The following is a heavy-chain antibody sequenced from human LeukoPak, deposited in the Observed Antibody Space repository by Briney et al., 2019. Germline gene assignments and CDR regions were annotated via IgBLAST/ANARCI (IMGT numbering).Heavy chain of an antibody. V-gene: IGHV3-7*01. CDR1: GFTLSSYW. Sequence: GGSLRLSCAASGFTLSSYWMSWVRQAPGKGLEWVANMKEDGSEKYNVDSVKGRFTISRDNAKNSLYLQMNSLRAEDAAVYYCARDRTRAFDIWGLGTMVTVSS. CDR2: MKEDGSEK. CDR3: ARDRTRAFDI. D-gene: IGHD1-1*01. J-gene: IGHJ3*02.